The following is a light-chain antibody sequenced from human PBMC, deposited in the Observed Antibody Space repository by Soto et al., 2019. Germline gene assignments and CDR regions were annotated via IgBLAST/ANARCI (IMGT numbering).Light chain of an antibody. CDR2: GAS. J-gene: IGKJ5*01. CDR1: QSVSSK. CDR3: QQYNNWPPIT. Sequence: EPVLTQSPATLSLSPWARASLSCRASQSVSSKLAWYQQKPGQAPRLLIYGASTRATGIPARFSGSGSGTEFTLSISSLQSEDSAVYYCQQYNNWPPITFGQGTRLENK. V-gene: IGKV3D-15*01.